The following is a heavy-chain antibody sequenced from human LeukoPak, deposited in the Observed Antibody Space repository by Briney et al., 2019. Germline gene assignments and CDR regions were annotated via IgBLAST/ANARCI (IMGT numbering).Heavy chain of an antibody. V-gene: IGHV4-34*01. J-gene: IGHJ4*02. CDR3: ASRDTATGLD. CDR1: GGSFSGHY. CDR2: INHSGST. D-gene: IGHD5-18*01. Sequence: SETLSLTCAVYGGSFSGHYWSWIRQPPGKGLEWIGEINHSGSTNYNPSLKSRVTISVDTSKNRFSLKLSSVTAADTAVYYCASRDTATGLDWGQGTLVTVSS.